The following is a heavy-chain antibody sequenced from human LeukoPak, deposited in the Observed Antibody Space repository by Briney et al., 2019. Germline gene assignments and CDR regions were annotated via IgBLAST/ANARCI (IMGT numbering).Heavy chain of an antibody. Sequence: GGSLRLSCAASGFTLSSYWMHWVRQAPGKGLVWVSRINSDGSSTSYADSVKGRFTISRDNAKNTLYLQMNSLRAEDTAVYYCAITGVADAFDIWGQGTMVTVSS. CDR1: GFTLSSYW. CDR3: AITGVADAFDI. J-gene: IGHJ3*02. CDR2: INSDGSST. D-gene: IGHD3-10*01. V-gene: IGHV3-74*01.